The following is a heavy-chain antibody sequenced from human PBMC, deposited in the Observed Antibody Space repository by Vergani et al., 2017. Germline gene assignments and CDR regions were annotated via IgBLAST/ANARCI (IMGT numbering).Heavy chain of an antibody. D-gene: IGHD6-25*01. CDR2: IYYSGST. CDR1: GGSISSYY. J-gene: IGHJ4*02. Sequence: QVQLQESGPGLVKPSETLSLTCTVSGGSISSYYWSWIRQPPGKGLEWIGYIYYSGSTNYNPSLKSRVTISVDTSKNQFSLKLSSVTAADTAVYYCARDRRLPFFDYWGQGTLVTVSS. CDR3: ARDRRLPFFDY. V-gene: IGHV4-59*12.